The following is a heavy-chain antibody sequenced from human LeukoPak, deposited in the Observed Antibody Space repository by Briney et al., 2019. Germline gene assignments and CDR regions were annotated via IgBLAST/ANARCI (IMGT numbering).Heavy chain of an antibody. Sequence: SETLSLTCAVYGGSFSGYYWSWIRQPPGKGLGWIGEINHSGSTNYNPSLKSRVTISVDTSKNQFSLKLSSVTAADTAVYYCARLYGDYTSSSFDYWGQGTLVTVSS. CDR3: ARLYGDYTSSSFDY. CDR2: INHSGST. J-gene: IGHJ4*02. V-gene: IGHV4-34*01. D-gene: IGHD4-17*01. CDR1: GGSFSGYY.